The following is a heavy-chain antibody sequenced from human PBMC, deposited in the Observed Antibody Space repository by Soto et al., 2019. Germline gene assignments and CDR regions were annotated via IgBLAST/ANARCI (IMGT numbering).Heavy chain of an antibody. D-gene: IGHD2-21*02. Sequence: QVQLVESGGGVVQPGRSLRLSCAASGFIFSPYTMHWVRQTPGKGLEWVAVISYDGSSQYYAASVRGRFTISRDNSKKTLFLQMKSRGAEETALDYCARGGGCGGDDCYKGGVDYWGKGTLVTVSS. CDR1: GFIFSPYT. J-gene: IGHJ4*02. CDR2: ISYDGSSQ. CDR3: ARGGGCGGDDCYKGGVDY. V-gene: IGHV3-30-3*01.